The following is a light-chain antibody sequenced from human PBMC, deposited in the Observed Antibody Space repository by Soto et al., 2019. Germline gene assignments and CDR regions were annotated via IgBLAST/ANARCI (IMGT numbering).Light chain of an antibody. CDR3: QQYNSISLLT. Sequence: DIQMTQSPSTLSASVGDRGTITCRASQSISNWLAWYQQKPGKAPKLLIYKASSLESGVPSRFSGSGSGTEFTLTISSLQPDDFATYYCQQYNSISLLTFGGGTKVDIK. CDR1: QSISNW. CDR2: KAS. J-gene: IGKJ4*01. V-gene: IGKV1-5*03.